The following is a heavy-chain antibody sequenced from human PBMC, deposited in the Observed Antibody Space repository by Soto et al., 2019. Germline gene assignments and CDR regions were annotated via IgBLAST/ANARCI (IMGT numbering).Heavy chain of an antibody. J-gene: IGHJ4*02. Sequence: QVQLVQSGAEVKKPGASVKVSCKASGYTFTSYXXXWXRQAPGQGLEWMGWISAYNGXXXYAQKLQGRVTMTTDTSTSTAYXXXRSXXXDDTAVYYCAIKWGGYYDSSGYYYGYWGQGTLVTVSS. CDR1: GYTFTSYX. V-gene: IGHV1-18*01. D-gene: IGHD3-22*01. CDR3: AIKWGGYYDSSGYYYGY. CDR2: ISAYNGXX.